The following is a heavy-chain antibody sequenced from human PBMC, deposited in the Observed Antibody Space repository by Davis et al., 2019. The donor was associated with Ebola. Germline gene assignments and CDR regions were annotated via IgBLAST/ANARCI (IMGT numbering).Heavy chain of an antibody. Sequence: GESLKISCAASGFVFSNYVMSWVRRAPGKGLEWVSFISSSSNYIYYADSVKGRFTVSRDNAKNSLYLQMNSLRAEDTAVYYCVRDPALVVTGGGWFFGLWGRGTLVTVSS. D-gene: IGHD2-21*02. CDR1: GFVFSNYV. J-gene: IGHJ2*01. V-gene: IGHV3-21*01. CDR2: ISSSSNYI. CDR3: VRDPALVVTGGGWFFGL.